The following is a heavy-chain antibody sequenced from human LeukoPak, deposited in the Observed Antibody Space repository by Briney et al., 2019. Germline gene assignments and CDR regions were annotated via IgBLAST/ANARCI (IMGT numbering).Heavy chain of an antibody. CDR3: AKDPSTYYYMDV. CDR1: GFTFSSYS. V-gene: IGHV3-48*04. CDR2: ITASGSGI. Sequence: GGSLRLSCAASGFTFSSYSMSWVRQAPGKGLEWVAYITASGSGIYYADSLKGRFTISRENAKNSLFLQMNSLRPEDTAVYYCAKDPSTYYYMDVWGKGTTVTVSS. J-gene: IGHJ6*03.